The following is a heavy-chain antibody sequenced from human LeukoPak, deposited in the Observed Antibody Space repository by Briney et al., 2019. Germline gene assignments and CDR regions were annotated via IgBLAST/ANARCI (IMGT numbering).Heavy chain of an antibody. CDR2: IYSSGST. CDR1: GGSISGYY. CDR3: ARAIVGEPRGAFDI. Sequence: SETLSLTRTVSGGSISGYYWSWIRQPAGKGLEWIGRIYSSGSTNDNPSLRSRVTMSVDTSKIQFSLRLSSVTAADTAVYYCARAIVGEPRGAFDIWGQGTMVTVSS. V-gene: IGHV4-4*07. J-gene: IGHJ3*02. D-gene: IGHD1-26*01.